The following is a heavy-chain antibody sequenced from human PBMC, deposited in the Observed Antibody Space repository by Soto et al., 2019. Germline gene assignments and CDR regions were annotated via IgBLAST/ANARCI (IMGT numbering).Heavy chain of an antibody. J-gene: IGHJ4*02. CDR1: GYTFTTYY. V-gene: IGHV1-46*01. Sequence: QVQLVQSGAEVKKPGASVKFSCKASGYTFTTYYVHWVRQAPGQGLEWMGIINPNGGGTSYAQKFQGRVTMTRDTSMSTVYMELSSLTSEDTAVYYCARDSGDTSGYMLDYWGQGALVTVSS. D-gene: IGHD3-22*01. CDR2: INPNGGGT. CDR3: ARDSGDTSGYMLDY.